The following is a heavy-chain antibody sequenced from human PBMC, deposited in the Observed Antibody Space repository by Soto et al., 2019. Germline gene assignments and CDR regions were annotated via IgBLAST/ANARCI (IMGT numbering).Heavy chain of an antibody. V-gene: IGHV4-39*07. CDR1: GGSISSSSYY. D-gene: IGHD6-6*01. CDR3: VRSNYFDY. J-gene: IGHJ4*02. CDR2: IYYSGST. Sequence: SETLSLTCTVSGGSISSSSYYWGWIRQPPGKGLAWIGSIYYSGSTNYNPSLKSRVTISVDTSKNQFSLKLRSVTAADTAVYYCVRSNYFDYWGQGTLVTVSS.